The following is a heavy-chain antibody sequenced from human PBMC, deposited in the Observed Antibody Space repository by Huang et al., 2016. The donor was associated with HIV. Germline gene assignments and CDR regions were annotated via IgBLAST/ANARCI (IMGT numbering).Heavy chain of an antibody. CDR1: GYIFTTYW. J-gene: IGHJ4*02. D-gene: IGHD6-25*01. Sequence: EVQLVQSGAEVKEPGQSLKISCKNSGYIFTTYWSGWVRRVPGEGLGWMGIIYPDDSDTRYSPSFQGQVTISADKSLNTAYLQWSSLKASDTAMYYCARIASSGGYYFDSWGQGTLVTVSS. CDR3: ARIASSGGYYFDS. V-gene: IGHV5-51*03. CDR2: IYPDDSDT.